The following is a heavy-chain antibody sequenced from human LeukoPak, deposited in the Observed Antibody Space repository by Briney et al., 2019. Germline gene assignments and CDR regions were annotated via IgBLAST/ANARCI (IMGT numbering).Heavy chain of an antibody. J-gene: IGHJ4*02. D-gene: IGHD2-21*02. CDR3: ARDRTPPRMVTPNGPAY. CDR2: ISYDGSNK. Sequence: PGRSLRLSCAASGFTFSSYAMHWVRQAPGKGLEWVAVISYDGSNKYYADSVKGRFTISRDNSKNTLYLQMNSLRAEDTAVYYCARDRTPPRMVTPNGPAYWGQRTLVTVSS. CDR1: GFTFSSYA. V-gene: IGHV3-30*04.